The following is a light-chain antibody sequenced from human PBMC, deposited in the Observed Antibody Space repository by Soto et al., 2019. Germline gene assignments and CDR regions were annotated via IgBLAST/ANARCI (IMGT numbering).Light chain of an antibody. CDR3: QQSYSTPLT. J-gene: IGKJ4*01. CDR1: QDITSY. Sequence: AIRMTQSPSSLSASTGDRVTITCRASQDITSYLAWYQQKPGKAPKLLIYAASTLQSGVTSRFSGSGSGTDFTLTISCLQSEDFATYYCQQSYSTPLTFGGGTKVEIK. CDR2: AAS. V-gene: IGKV1-8*01.